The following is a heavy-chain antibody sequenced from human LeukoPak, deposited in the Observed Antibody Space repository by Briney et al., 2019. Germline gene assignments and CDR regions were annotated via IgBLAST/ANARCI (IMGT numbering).Heavy chain of an antibody. V-gene: IGHV3-74*01. CDR1: GFTFSSYW. CDR3: ANADSSGWYPRDY. CDR2: INSDGSIT. Sequence: GGSLRLTCAASGFTFSSYWMHWVRQAPGKGLVWVSRINSDGSITSYADSVKGRFTISRDNSKNTLYLQMNSLRAEDTAVYYCANADSSGWYPRDYWGQGTLVTVSS. D-gene: IGHD6-19*01. J-gene: IGHJ4*02.